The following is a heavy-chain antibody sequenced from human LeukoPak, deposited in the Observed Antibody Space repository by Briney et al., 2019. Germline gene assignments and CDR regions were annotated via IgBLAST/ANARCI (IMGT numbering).Heavy chain of an antibody. Sequence: TGGSLRLSCAASGFTVSNNYMNWVRQAPGKGLEWIGEINHSGSTNYNPSLKSRVTISVDTSKNQFSLKLSSVTAADTAVYYCAGGTRGSGSSHFDYWGQGTLVTVSS. CDR3: AGGTRGSGSSHFDY. CDR2: INHSGST. CDR1: GFTVSNNY. D-gene: IGHD3-10*01. J-gene: IGHJ4*02. V-gene: IGHV4-34*01.